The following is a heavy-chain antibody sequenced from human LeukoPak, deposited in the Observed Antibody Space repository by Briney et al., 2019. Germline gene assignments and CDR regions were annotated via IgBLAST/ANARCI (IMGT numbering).Heavy chain of an antibody. CDR3: AKGSIANLGPDIDY. J-gene: IGHJ4*02. CDR1: GFTFSSYA. Sequence: PGGSLRLSCAASGFTFSSYAMSWVRQAPGKGLEWVSAISGSGGSTYYAGSVKGRFTISRDNSKNTLYLQMNSLRAEDTAVYYCAKGSIANLGPDIDYWGQGTLVTVSS. D-gene: IGHD6-6*01. V-gene: IGHV3-23*01. CDR2: ISGSGGST.